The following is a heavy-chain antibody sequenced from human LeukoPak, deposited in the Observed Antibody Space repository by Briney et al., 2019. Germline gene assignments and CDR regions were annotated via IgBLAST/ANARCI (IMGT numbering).Heavy chain of an antibody. D-gene: IGHD5-12*01. V-gene: IGHV4-30-2*01. CDR3: ARAVEGIVATISYFDY. J-gene: IGHJ4*02. Sequence: SQTLSLTCAVSVGSISSGGYSWSWIRQPPGKGLEWIGYIYHSGSTYYNPSLKSRVTISVDRSKNQFSLKLSSVTAADTAVYYCARAVEGIVATISYFDYWGQGTLVTVSS. CDR2: IYHSGST. CDR1: VGSISSGGYS.